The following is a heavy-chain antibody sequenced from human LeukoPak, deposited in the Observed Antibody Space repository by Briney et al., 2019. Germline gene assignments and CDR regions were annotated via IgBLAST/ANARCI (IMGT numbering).Heavy chain of an antibody. CDR3: AKSPRAAGTISWFDP. CDR1: GFTFSSYA. CDR2: ISGSGGST. V-gene: IGHV3-23*01. Sequence: GGSLRLSCAASGFTFSSYAMSWVRQAPGKGLEWVSAISGSGGSTYYADSVKGRFTISRDNSKNTLYLQMNSLRAEDTAVYYCAKSPRAAGTISWFDPWGQGTLVTVSS. D-gene: IGHD6-13*01. J-gene: IGHJ5*02.